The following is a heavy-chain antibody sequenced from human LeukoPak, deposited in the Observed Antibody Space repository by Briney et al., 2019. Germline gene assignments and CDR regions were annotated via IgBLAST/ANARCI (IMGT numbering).Heavy chain of an antibody. J-gene: IGHJ4*02. CDR2: INHSGST. D-gene: IGHD6-13*01. CDR1: GGSSSGYY. V-gene: IGHV4-34*01. CDR3: ATAPGIAAANPPPRMYYFDY. Sequence: SETLSLTCAVYGGSSSGYYWSWIRQPPGKGLEWIGEINHSGSTNYNPSLKSRVTISVDTSKNQFSLKLSSVTAADTAVYYCATAPGIAAANPPPRMYYFDYWGQGTLVTVSS.